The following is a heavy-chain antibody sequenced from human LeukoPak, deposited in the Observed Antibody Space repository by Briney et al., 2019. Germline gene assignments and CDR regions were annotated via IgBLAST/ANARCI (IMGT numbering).Heavy chain of an antibody. V-gene: IGHV3-69-1*01. CDR1: GLTFSDYP. D-gene: IGHD7-27*01. J-gene: IGHJ4*02. CDR3: ARDLNWGFDY. Sequence: PGGSLRLSCAASGLTFSDYPMNWVRQTPGKGLEWVSYISSTGVIYYADSVRGRFSISRDNAMNSVYMQMNSLRAEDTALYYCARDLNWGFDYWGRGTLVTVSS. CDR2: ISSTGVI.